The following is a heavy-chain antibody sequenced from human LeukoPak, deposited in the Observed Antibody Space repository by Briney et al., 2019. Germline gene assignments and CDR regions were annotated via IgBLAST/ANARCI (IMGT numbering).Heavy chain of an antibody. J-gene: IGHJ3*02. CDR1: GFTFDDYA. V-gene: IGHV3-9*01. Sequence: GGSLRLSCAASGFTFDDYAMHWVRQAPGKGLEWVSGISWNSGSIGYADSVKGRFTISRDNAKNSLYLQMNSLRAEDTALYYCAKLRIAAAVTEAFDIWGQGTMVTVSS. CDR3: AKLRIAAAVTEAFDI. D-gene: IGHD6-13*01. CDR2: ISWNSGSI.